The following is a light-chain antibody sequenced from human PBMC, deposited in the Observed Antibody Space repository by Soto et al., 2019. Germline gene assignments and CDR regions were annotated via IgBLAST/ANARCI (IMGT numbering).Light chain of an antibody. V-gene: IGKV1-5*03. CDR3: QQYNYLWT. Sequence: LTMTQSPSTLSASVGDTVTITCRASQSINSGLAWYQQKPGRAPKLLIYKASSLESGVPSRFSGSGYGTEFTLTISSLLPEDFATYYCQQYNYLWTFGQGTKVEIK. J-gene: IGKJ1*01. CDR1: QSINSG. CDR2: KAS.